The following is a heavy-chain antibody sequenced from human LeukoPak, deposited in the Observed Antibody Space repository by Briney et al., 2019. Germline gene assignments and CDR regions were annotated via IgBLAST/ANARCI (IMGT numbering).Heavy chain of an antibody. Sequence: TSETLPLTCTVSSGSISGYFWTWIRQPAGKRQGWIGRVYTSGSANYNPSLKSRVTMSVDTSKKQVSLNLSSVTAADTAVYYCARERQSHFDYWGQGTLVTVSS. CDR2: VYTSGSA. V-gene: IGHV4-4*07. CDR1: SGSISGYF. D-gene: IGHD6-19*01. CDR3: ARERQSHFDY. J-gene: IGHJ4*02.